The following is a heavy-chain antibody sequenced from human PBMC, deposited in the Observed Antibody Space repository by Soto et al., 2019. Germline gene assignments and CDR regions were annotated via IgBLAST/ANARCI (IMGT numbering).Heavy chain of an antibody. CDR3: TVAPRTPYYYYTDV. J-gene: IGHJ6*03. CDR2: IYYSGST. Sequence: SETLSLTCTVSGGSISSYYWSWIRQPPGKGLEWIGYIYYSGSTNYNPSLKSRVTISVDTSKNQFSLKLSSVTAADTALYYCTVAPRTPYYYYTDVWGKGTTVTVSS. V-gene: IGHV4-59*01. CDR1: GGSISSYY. D-gene: IGHD6-19*01.